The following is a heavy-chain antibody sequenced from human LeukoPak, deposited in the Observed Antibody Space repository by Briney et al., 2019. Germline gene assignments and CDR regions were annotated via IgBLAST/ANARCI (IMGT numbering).Heavy chain of an antibody. D-gene: IGHD3-22*01. Sequence: ASVKVSCKASGYALTNYGVSWVRQAPGQGLEWMGWISAYNGNTNYAQNFQGRVTMTTDTSTSTAYMELRSLRSDDTAVYYCAKKRGYYDSSGHDAFDIWGQGTMVTVSS. CDR1: GYALTNYG. CDR3: AKKRGYYDSSGHDAFDI. CDR2: ISAYNGNT. J-gene: IGHJ3*02. V-gene: IGHV1-18*01.